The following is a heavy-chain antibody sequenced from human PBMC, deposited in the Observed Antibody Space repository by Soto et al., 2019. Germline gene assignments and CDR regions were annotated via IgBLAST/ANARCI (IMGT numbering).Heavy chain of an antibody. Sequence: SETLSLTCAVYGASLSDNYWSWIRQPPGKGLEWIGEINHSGNSNYNPSLKSRVSISVDTSKSQISLKLSSVTAADTAVYYCARGRGDLDYWGQGSLVTVS. CDR3: ARGRGDLDY. D-gene: IGHD3-10*01. J-gene: IGHJ4*02. V-gene: IGHV4-34*01. CDR1: GASLSDNY. CDR2: INHSGNS.